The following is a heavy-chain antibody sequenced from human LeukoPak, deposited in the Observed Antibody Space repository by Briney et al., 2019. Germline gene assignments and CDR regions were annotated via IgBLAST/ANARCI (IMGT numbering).Heavy chain of an antibody. CDR3: ATSGCSSTSCPNYGMDV. CDR1: GFTFSSYA. CDR2: ISGSGGST. V-gene: IGHV3-23*01. D-gene: IGHD2-2*01. J-gene: IGHJ6*02. Sequence: GGSLRLSCAASGFTFSSYAMSWVRQAPGKGLEWVSAISGSGGSTYYADSVKGRFTISRDNSKNTLYLQMNSLRAEGTAVYYCATSGCSSTSCPNYGMDVWGQGTTVTVSS.